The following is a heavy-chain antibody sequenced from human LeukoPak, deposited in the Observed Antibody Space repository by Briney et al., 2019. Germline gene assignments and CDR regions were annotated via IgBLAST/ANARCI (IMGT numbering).Heavy chain of an antibody. J-gene: IGHJ6*03. D-gene: IGHD1-7*01. CDR2: INDSGTI. V-gene: IGHV4-34*01. CDR3: ARRWTYGMNYYIVV. CDR1: GVTFSNYY. Sequence: SETLSLTCAGYGVTFSNYYWGSIRQSPGKGLEWIGEINDSGTINYNPSLMSRVTISVDKSKNQFSLKLSSVTAADTAVYYCARRWTYGMNYYIVVWGKGATVSVSS.